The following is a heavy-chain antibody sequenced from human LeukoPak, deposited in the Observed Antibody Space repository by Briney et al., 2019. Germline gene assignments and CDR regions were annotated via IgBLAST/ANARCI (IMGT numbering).Heavy chain of an antibody. Sequence: SETLSLTCAVYGGSFSGYYWGWIRQPPGKGLEWIGEINHSGSTNYNPSLKSRVTISVDTSKNQFSLKLSSVTAADTAVYYCARDLYYYDSSGYYEDDYWGQGTLVTVSS. J-gene: IGHJ4*02. D-gene: IGHD3-22*01. CDR1: GGSFSGYY. CDR2: INHSGST. CDR3: ARDLYYYDSSGYYEDDY. V-gene: IGHV4-34*01.